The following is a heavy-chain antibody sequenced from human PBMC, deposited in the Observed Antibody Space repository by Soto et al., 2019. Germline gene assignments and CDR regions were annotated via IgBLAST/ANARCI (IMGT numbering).Heavy chain of an antibody. V-gene: IGHV1-69*13. J-gene: IGHJ6*02. CDR2: IIPIFGTA. CDR3: ARDLRKYSGYDLDYYYYGMDV. CDR1: GGTFSSYA. D-gene: IGHD5-12*01. Sequence: SVKVSCKASGGTFSSYAISWVRQAPGQGLEWMGGIIPIFGTANYAQKFQGRVTITADESTSTAYMELSSLRSEDTAVYYCARDLRKYSGYDLDYYYYGMDVWGQGTTVTVSS.